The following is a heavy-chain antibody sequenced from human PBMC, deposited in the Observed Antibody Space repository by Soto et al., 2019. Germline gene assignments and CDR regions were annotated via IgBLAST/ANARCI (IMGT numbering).Heavy chain of an antibody. CDR2: IYYSGST. V-gene: IGHV4-59*01. CDR3: ARGRIIGP. Sequence: QVQLQESGPGLVRPSETLSLTCTVTGGSISTFPWNWIRQPPGKGLEWIGSIYYSGSTNYNPSLNSRVTISVDTSKNQFSLKLNSVTTADTAVYYCARGRIIGPWGRGALVTVSS. J-gene: IGHJ5*02. CDR1: GGSISTFP. D-gene: IGHD2-15*01.